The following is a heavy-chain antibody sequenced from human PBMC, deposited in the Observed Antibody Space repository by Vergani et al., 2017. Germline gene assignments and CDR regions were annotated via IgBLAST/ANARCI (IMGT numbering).Heavy chain of an antibody. V-gene: IGHV4-39*07. J-gene: IGHJ4*02. D-gene: IGHD5-24*01. Sequence: QLQLQESGPGLVKPSETLSLTCTVSGGSISSSSYYWGWIRQPPGKGLEWIGSIYYSGSTYYNPYLKSRVTISVDTSKNQFSLKLSSVTAAETAVYYCASNVEMATXTVYWGQGTLVTVSS. CDR1: GGSISSSSYY. CDR3: ASNVEMATXTVY. CDR2: IYYSGST.